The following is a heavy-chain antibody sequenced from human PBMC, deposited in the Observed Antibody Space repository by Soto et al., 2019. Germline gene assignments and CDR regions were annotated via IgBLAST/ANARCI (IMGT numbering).Heavy chain of an antibody. D-gene: IGHD3-10*01. CDR1: GFTFSSYW. V-gene: IGHV3-74*01. J-gene: IGHJ3*01. CDR2: IKTDGSST. CDR3: ARGVRGHYGFDV. Sequence: EVQLVESGGGLVQPGGSLRLSCAPSGFTFSSYWMHWVRQAPGKGLVWVSRIKTDGSSTNYADSVKGRFTISRDNAKNTVYLQMNSLRAEDTAVFYCARGVRGHYGFDVWGQGTVVTVSS.